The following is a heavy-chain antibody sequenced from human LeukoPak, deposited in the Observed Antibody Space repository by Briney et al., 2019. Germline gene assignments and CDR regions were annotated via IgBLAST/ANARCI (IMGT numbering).Heavy chain of an antibody. CDR1: GGTFSSYA. D-gene: IGHD6-6*01. J-gene: IGHJ3*02. CDR2: IIPIFGTA. Sequence: GSSVKVSCKASGGTFSSYAISWVRQAPGQGLERMGRIIPIFGTANYAQKFQGRVTITTDESTSTAYMELSSLRSEDTAVYYCARAASSIAARPTGAFDIWGQGTMVTVSS. V-gene: IGHV1-69*05. CDR3: ARAASSIAARPTGAFDI.